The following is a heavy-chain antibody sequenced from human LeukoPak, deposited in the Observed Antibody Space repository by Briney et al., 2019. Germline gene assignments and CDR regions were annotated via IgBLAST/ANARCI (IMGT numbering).Heavy chain of an antibody. J-gene: IGHJ4*02. CDR3: ARGPPEVGATIFDY. D-gene: IGHD1-26*01. Sequence: GGSLRLSCAASGFTFNSYSMNWVRQAPGKGLEWVSYISSSSSIIYYTDSVKGRFTISRDNAKNSLYLQMNSLRAEDTAVYYCARGPPEVGATIFDYWGQGTLVTVSS. CDR2: ISSSSSII. CDR1: GFTFNSYS. V-gene: IGHV3-48*04.